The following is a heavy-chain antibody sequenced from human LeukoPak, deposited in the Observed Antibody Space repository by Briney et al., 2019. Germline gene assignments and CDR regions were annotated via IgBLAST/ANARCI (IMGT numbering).Heavy chain of an antibody. Sequence: GGSLRLSCAASGFTFSTYTMNWVRQAPGRGLDWVSSISSSSSYIYYADSVKGRFTISRDNAKNSLYLQMNSLRAEDTAVYYCARDLLGYNYHYMDVWGKGTTVTVSS. CDR2: ISSSSSYI. V-gene: IGHV3-21*01. CDR1: GFTFSTYT. D-gene: IGHD3-22*01. CDR3: ARDLLGYNYHYMDV. J-gene: IGHJ6*03.